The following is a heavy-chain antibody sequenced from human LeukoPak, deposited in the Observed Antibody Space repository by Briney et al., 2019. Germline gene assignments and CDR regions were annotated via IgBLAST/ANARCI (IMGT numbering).Heavy chain of an antibody. D-gene: IGHD3-16*01. CDR2: INQSGST. Sequence: PETPCLTCAVYGGSFSGYYWSWIRQPPGKGLEWIGEINQSGSTNYNPSLKSRVTISVDTSKNQFSLKLSSVTAADTAVYYCATSGGTSRYDAFDIWGQGTMGNVSS. J-gene: IGHJ3*02. CDR3: ATSGGTSRYDAFDI. CDR1: GGSFSGYY. V-gene: IGHV4-34*01.